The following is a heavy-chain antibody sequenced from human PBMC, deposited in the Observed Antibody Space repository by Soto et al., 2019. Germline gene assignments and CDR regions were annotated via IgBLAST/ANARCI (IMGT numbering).Heavy chain of an antibody. CDR3: ARGEEHQALDY. D-gene: IGHD1-26*01. J-gene: IGHJ4*02. Sequence: QVQLEESGGGVVQPGRSLRLSCTASGFTFSNYGMHWGRQAPGKGLEWVAVIWSDGSNKYYADSVKGRFTISRDNSKDTLYLQMNSLRAEDTAVYHCARGEEHQALDYWGQGTLVTVSS. CDR2: IWSDGSNK. V-gene: IGHV3-33*01. CDR1: GFTFSNYG.